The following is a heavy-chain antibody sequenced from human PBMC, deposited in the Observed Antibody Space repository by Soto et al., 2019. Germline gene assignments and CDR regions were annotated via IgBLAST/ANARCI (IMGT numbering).Heavy chain of an antibody. V-gene: IGHV4-59*01. CDR3: ARVVVVPAAKGPYYYYGMDV. J-gene: IGHJ6*02. CDR1: GGSISSYY. D-gene: IGHD2-2*01. CDR2: IYYSGST. Sequence: SETLSLTCTVSGGSISSYYWSWIRQPPGKGLEWIGYIYYSGSTNYNPSLKSRVTISVDTSKNQFSLKLSSVTAADTAVYYCARVVVVPAAKGPYYYYGMDVWGQGTTVTVSS.